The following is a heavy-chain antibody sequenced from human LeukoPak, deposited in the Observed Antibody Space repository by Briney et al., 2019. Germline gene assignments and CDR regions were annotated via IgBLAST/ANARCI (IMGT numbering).Heavy chain of an antibody. V-gene: IGHV3-53*01. CDR3: ARGGAPNLADH. J-gene: IGHJ5*02. Sequence: GGSLRLSCAASGFTVSNKYMSWVRQTPGVGLEWVSIIYTDDSTYYADSVKGRFAISRDISRNALFLEMNNLRADDTAVYYCARGGAPNLADHWGQGTLVTVSS. CDR2: IYTDDST. D-gene: IGHD2-8*01. CDR1: GFTVSNKY.